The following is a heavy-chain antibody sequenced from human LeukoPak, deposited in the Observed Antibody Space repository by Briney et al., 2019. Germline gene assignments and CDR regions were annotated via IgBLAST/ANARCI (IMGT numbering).Heavy chain of an antibody. V-gene: IGHV3-33*01. CDR3: ARVSGEGNYFDY. J-gene: IGHJ4*02. CDR2: IWYDGSNK. CDR1: GFTFSSYG. Sequence: GGSLRLSCAASGFTFSSYGMHWVRQAPGKGLEWVAVIWYDGSNKFYADSVKGRFTISRDNSKNTLYLQKDSLRAEDTAVYYCARVSGEGNYFDYWGQGTLVTVSS.